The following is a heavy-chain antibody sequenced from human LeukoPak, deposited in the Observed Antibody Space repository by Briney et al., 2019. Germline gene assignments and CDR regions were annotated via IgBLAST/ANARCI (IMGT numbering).Heavy chain of an antibody. CDR1: GYTFTNYD. J-gene: IGHJ6*03. Sequence: ASVKVSCKTSGYTFTNYDINWVRQTTGQGLEWMGWMKPNSGNTGYAQKFQGRVTITRNTSISTAYMELSSLRSEDTAVYYCARALRRGAFGERGYYYYYYYMDVWGKGTTVTVSS. V-gene: IGHV1-8*01. D-gene: IGHD3-10*01. CDR2: MKPNSGNT. CDR3: ARALRRGAFGERGYYYYYYYMDV.